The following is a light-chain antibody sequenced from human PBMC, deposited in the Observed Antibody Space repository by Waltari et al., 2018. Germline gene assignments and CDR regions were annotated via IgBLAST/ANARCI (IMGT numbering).Light chain of an antibody. CDR2: DVS. CDR3: SSYTSSSPYV. V-gene: IGLV2-14*01. J-gene: IGLJ1*01. CDR1: SSDVGGYNY. Sequence: QSALTQPASVSGSPGQSITISCTGTSSDVGGYNYVSWYQQPPGKAPKLMIYDVSKRPSGVSNRFSGSKSGNTASLTISGLQAEDEADYYCSSYTSSSPYVCGTGTKVTVL.